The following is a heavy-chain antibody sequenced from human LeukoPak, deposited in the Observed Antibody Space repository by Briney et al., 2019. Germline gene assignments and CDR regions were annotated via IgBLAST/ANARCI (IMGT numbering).Heavy chain of an antibody. D-gene: IGHD4-17*01. J-gene: IGHJ4*02. V-gene: IGHV3-30*02. Sequence: GGSLRLSCAASGFTFSSYAMSWDRQAPGKGLEWVAFIRYDGSNKYYADSVKGRFTISRDNSKNTLYLQMNSLRAEDTAVYYCAKDREDYGDYEYYFDYWGQGTLVTVSS. CDR1: GFTFSSYA. CDR3: AKDREDYGDYEYYFDY. CDR2: IRYDGSNK.